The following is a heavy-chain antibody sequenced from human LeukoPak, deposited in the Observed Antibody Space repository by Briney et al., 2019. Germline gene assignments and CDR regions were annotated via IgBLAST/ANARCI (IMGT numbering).Heavy chain of an antibody. V-gene: IGHV1-2*02. J-gene: IGHJ4*02. D-gene: IGHD2-2*01. CDR2: INPNSGGT. CDR1: GFTFTAYY. Sequence: ASVKVSCKTSGFTFTAYYMHWLRQAPGQGLEWMGWINPNSGGTKYAQKFQGRVTMTRDTSIGTAYMEVSRLRSDDTAVYYCATNPAATRGFDNWGQGTLVTVSS. CDR3: ATNPAATRGFDN.